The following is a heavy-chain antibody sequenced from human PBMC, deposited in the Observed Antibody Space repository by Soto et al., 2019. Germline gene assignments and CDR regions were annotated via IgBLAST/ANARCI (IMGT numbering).Heavy chain of an antibody. V-gene: IGHV3-23*01. D-gene: IGHD6-13*01. Sequence: GGSLRLSCTASGFTFSRHAMTWVRQAPGKGLEWVSGLSDSGGSIYYADSVKGRFTISRDNSMNTLYLQVNTLRAEDTAIYYCAKVSSSWYAGFFDLWGQGTLVTVSS. CDR3: AKVSSSWYAGFFDL. CDR1: GFTFSRHA. CDR2: LSDSGGSI. J-gene: IGHJ4*02.